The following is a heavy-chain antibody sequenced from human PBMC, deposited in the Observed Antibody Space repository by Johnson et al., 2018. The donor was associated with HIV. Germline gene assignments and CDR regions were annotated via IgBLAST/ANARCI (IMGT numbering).Heavy chain of an antibody. CDR1: GFTFSTYG. CDR3: ASQLGATGAVDI. Sequence: QVQLVESGGGVVQPGGSLRLSCAASGFTFSTYGIHWVRQAPGKGLEWVSFIHYDGNNKYYADSVKGRFTISRDNAEHFLYLQMNSLRVEDTALYFCASQLGATGAVDIWGQGTMVTVSS. D-gene: IGHD1-26*01. V-gene: IGHV3-30*02. CDR2: IHYDGNNK. J-gene: IGHJ3*02.